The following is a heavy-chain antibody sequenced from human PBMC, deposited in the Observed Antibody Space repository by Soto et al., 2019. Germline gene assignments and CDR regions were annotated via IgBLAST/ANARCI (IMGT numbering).Heavy chain of an antibody. CDR2: IDPSDSQT. D-gene: IGHD3-22*01. J-gene: IGHJ4*02. Sequence: PGEWLTGSCKRSGYSFNCYGITWVRQMHGKGLEWMGRIDPSDSQTYYSPSFRGHVTISAAKSITTVFLQWSSLRASDTAMYYCARQVYDSDRAPNFQYCFDSCGEGTLVTVT. CDR3: ARQVYDSDRAPNFQYCFDS. V-gene: IGHV5-10-1*01. CDR1: GYSFNCYG.